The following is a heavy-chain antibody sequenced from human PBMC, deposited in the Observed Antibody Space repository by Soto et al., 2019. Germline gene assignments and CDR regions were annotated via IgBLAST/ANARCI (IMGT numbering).Heavy chain of an antibody. CDR2: IYYSGST. CDR3: ARGYCSGGSCYRFNFDY. V-gene: IGHV4-59*01. CDR1: GVSISSYC. J-gene: IGHJ4*02. D-gene: IGHD2-15*01. Sequence: SETLSLTCTVSGVSISSYCWSWIRQTPGKGLEWIGYIYYSGSTNYNPSLKSRVTISVDTSKNQFSLKLSSVTAADTAVYYCARGYCSGGSCYRFNFDYWGQGTLVTVSS.